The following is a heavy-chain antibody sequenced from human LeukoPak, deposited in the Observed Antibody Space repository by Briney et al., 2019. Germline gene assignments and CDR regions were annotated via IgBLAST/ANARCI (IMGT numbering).Heavy chain of an antibody. CDR2: IYTSGST. J-gene: IGHJ4*02. CDR1: GGSISKYY. CDR3: ARGSYYDSSGHQYYFEY. V-gene: IGHV4-4*07. Sequence: PSETLSLNCTVSGGSISKYYWSWIRQPAGKGLEWIGRIYTSGSTIYSPSLKSRATMSVDTSNNQFSLKLSSVTAADTAVYYCARGSYYDSSGHQYYFEYWGQGTLVTVSS. D-gene: IGHD3-22*01.